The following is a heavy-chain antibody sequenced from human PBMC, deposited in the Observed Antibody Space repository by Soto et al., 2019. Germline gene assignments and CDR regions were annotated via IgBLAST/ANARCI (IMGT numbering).Heavy chain of an antibody. CDR3: ARRGSGSYYDY. CDR2: ISGSGGST. D-gene: IGHD1-26*01. J-gene: IGHJ4*02. V-gene: IGHV3-23*01. Sequence: EVQLLESGGGLVQPGGSLRLSCAASGFTFSSYAMRWVRQAPGKGLEWVSAISGSGGSTYYADSVKGRFTISRDNSKNTLYLQMNSLRAEDTAVYECARRGSGSYYDYWGQGTLVTVCS. CDR1: GFTFSSYA.